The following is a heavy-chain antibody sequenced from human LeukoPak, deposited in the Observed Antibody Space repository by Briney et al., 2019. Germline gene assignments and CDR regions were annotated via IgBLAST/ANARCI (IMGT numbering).Heavy chain of an antibody. D-gene: IGHD3-10*01. Sequence: GGSLRLSCTACGFTFSSYSMNWVRQAPGKGLEWISYISSSSSTIYYADSVKGRFTISRDNAKNSLYLQMNSLRAEDTAVYYCASRGGVGVSGSYYAYWGQRTLVTVSS. V-gene: IGHV3-48*04. CDR2: ISSSSSTI. J-gene: IGHJ4*02. CDR3: ASRGGVGVSGSYYAY. CDR1: GFTFSSYS.